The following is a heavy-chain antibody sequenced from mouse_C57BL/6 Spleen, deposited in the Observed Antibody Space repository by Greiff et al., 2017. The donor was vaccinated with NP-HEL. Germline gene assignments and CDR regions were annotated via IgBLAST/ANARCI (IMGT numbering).Heavy chain of an antibody. Sequence: EVKVVESGGGLVKPGGSLKLSCAASGFTFSDYGMHWVRQAPEKGLEWVAYISSGSSTIYYADTVKGRFTISRDNAKNTLFLQRTSLRSEDTAMYYCARGGKYYYAMDYWGQGTSVTVSS. CDR1: GFTFSDYG. J-gene: IGHJ4*01. CDR2: ISSGSSTI. V-gene: IGHV5-17*01. D-gene: IGHD1-1*02. CDR3: ARGGKYYYAMDY.